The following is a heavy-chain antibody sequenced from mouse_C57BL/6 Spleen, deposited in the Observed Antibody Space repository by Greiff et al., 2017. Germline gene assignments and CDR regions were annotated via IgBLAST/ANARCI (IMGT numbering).Heavy chain of an antibody. CDR2: IYPGDGAT. CDR1: GYAFSSPW. D-gene: IGHD2-1*01. V-gene: IGHV1-82*01. J-gene: IGHJ2*01. Sequence: VQLQQSGPELVKPGASVKISCTASGYAFSSPWMNWVKQRPGKGLEWIGRIYPGDGATNYNGKFKGKATLTADKSSSTAYMQLSSLTSEDSTVYFCARSEIYYGNYGFDYWGQGTTLTVSS. CDR3: ARSEIYYGNYGFDY.